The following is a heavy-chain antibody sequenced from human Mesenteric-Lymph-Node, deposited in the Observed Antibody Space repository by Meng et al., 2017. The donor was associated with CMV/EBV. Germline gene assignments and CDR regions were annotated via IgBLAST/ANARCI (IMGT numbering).Heavy chain of an antibody. CDR3: ARLQFIPPNYYYGMDV. Sequence: GGSLRLSCAASGFTFSSYGMHWVRQAPGKGLEWVAVIWYDGSNKYYADSVKGRFTISRDNSKNTLYLQMNSLRAEDTAVYYCARLQFIPPNYYYGMDVWGQGTTVTVSS. V-gene: IGHV3-33*01. J-gene: IGHJ6*01. D-gene: IGHD4-11*01. CDR2: IWYDGSNK. CDR1: GFTFSSYG.